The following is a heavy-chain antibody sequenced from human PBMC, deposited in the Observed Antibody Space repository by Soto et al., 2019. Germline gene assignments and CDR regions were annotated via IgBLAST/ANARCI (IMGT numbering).Heavy chain of an antibody. CDR2: INWNSDSI. D-gene: IGHD2-8*01. J-gene: IGHJ3*02. CDR3: ARDIYANTNARSAFDI. CDR1: GFTFDDYA. V-gene: IGHV3-9*01. Sequence: EVQLVESGGGLVQPGRSLRLSCVASGFTFDDYAMHWVRQAPGKGLEWVSGINWNSDSISYADSVKGRFTISRDNAKNSLHVQMNSLRPEDTALYYCARDIYANTNARSAFDIWGQGTVVTVSS.